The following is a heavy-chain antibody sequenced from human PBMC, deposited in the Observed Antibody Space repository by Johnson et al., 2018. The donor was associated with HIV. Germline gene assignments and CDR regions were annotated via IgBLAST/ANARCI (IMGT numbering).Heavy chain of an antibody. CDR2: IQSKTAGGTT. J-gene: IGHJ3*02. Sequence: VQVVESGGGLVKPAGSLRLSCAASGFTFSNAWMNWVRQAPGKGLEWLGRIQSKTAGGTTDYAAPVNGRFTISRDDSKNTLYLQMNSLKTEDTAVYYCTTSGGEWELPGAFDIWGQGTMVTVSS. CDR3: TTSGGEWELPGAFDI. CDR1: GFTFSNAW. D-gene: IGHD1-26*01. V-gene: IGHV3-15*01.